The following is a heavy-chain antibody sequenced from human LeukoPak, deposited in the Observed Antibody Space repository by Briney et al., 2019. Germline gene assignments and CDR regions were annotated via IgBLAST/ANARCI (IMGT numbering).Heavy chain of an antibody. CDR3: ARAVTGDAFDI. D-gene: IGHD4-11*01. CDR2: ISYDGSNK. Sequence: GGSLRLSCAASGFTFSSYAMPWVRQAPGKGLEWVAVISYDGSNKYYADSVKGRFTISRDNSKNTLYLQMNSLRAEDTAAYYCARAVTGDAFDIWGQGTMVTVSS. CDR1: GFTFSSYA. J-gene: IGHJ3*02. V-gene: IGHV3-30-3*01.